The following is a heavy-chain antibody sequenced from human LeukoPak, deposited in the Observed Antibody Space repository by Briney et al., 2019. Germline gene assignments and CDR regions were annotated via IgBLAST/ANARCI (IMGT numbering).Heavy chain of an antibody. V-gene: IGHV4-38-2*02. Sequence: SETLSLTCTVSGGSISSGYYWGWIRQPPGKGLEWIGSIYHSGSTYYNPSLKSRVTISVDTSKNQFSLKLSSVTAADTAVYYCARLVSLDYDFWSGYGQLFDPWGQGTLVTVSS. CDR3: ARLVSLDYDFWSGYGQLFDP. CDR2: IYHSGST. D-gene: IGHD3-3*01. CDR1: GGSISSGYY. J-gene: IGHJ5*02.